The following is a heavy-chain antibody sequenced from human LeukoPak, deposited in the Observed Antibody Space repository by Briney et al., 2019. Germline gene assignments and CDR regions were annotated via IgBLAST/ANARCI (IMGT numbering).Heavy chain of an antibody. J-gene: IGHJ5*02. CDR3: ARGGYNWNDVPNRFDP. CDR1: GGSISSSSYY. V-gene: IGHV4-39*01. D-gene: IGHD1-20*01. Sequence: SETLSLTCTVSGGSISSSSYYWGWIRQPPGKGLEWIGSIYYSGSTYYNPSLKSRVTISVDTSKNQFSLKLSSVTAADTAVYYCARGGYNWNDVPNRFDPWGQGTLVTVSS. CDR2: IYYSGST.